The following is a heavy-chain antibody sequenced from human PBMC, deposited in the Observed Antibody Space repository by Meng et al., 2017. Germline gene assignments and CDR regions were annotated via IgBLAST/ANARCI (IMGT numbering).Heavy chain of an antibody. J-gene: IGHJ4*02. D-gene: IGHD3-9*01. V-gene: IGHV3-33*01. Sequence: GGSLRLSCAASGFTFSSYGMHWVRQAPGKGLEWVAVIWYDGSNKYYADSVKGRFTISRDNSKNTLYLQMNSLRAEDMAVYYCARSDYDILTGYYSGVGYWGQGTLVTVSS. CDR3: ARSDYDILTGYYSGVGY. CDR1: GFTFSSYG. CDR2: IWYDGSNK.